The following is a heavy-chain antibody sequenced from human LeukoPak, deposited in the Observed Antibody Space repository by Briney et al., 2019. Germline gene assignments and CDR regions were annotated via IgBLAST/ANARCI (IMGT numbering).Heavy chain of an antibody. D-gene: IGHD6-19*01. CDR3: ARGFRIAVAGFAY. CDR1: GGSFSGYY. V-gene: IGHV4-34*01. J-gene: IGHJ4*02. Sequence: PSETLSLTCAVYGGSFSGYYWSWIRQPTGKGLEWIGEINHSGSTNYNPSLKSRVTISVDTSKNQFSLKLSSVTAADTAVYYCARGFRIAVAGFAYWGQGTLVTVSS. CDR2: INHSGST.